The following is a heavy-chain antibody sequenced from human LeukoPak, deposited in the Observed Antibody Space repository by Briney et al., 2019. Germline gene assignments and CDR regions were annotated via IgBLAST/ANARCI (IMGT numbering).Heavy chain of an antibody. CDR2: IYYTGST. CDR3: ARDGYSSGWSIGGFDY. J-gene: IGHJ4*02. Sequence: SETLSLTRTVSGGFINTYYWSWIRQPPGKGLEWIGYIYYTGSTNYNPSLKSRVTISEDRSKNQFSLKLSSVTAADTAVYYCARDGYSSGWSIGGFDYWGQGTLVTVSS. V-gene: IGHV4-59*01. CDR1: GGFINTYY. D-gene: IGHD6-19*01.